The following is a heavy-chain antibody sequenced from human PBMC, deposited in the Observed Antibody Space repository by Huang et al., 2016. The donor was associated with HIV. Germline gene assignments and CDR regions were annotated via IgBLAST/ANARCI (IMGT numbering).Heavy chain of an antibody. Sequence: QVQLQESGPGPVKPSQTLSLTCTVSGDSLSRGGSLWSWIRQSPGKGLEWIGSIYDTGTTTNNPSRGSRVTMSVGTTKNQLSLRLTSVTAEDAAVYYCARDRITQCNGGRCYSDWSDPWGQGTLVIVSS. CDR2: IYDTGTT. J-gene: IGHJ5*02. D-gene: IGHD2-15*01. CDR3: ARDRITQCNGGRCYSDWSDP. CDR1: GDSLSRGGSL. V-gene: IGHV4-30-4*08.